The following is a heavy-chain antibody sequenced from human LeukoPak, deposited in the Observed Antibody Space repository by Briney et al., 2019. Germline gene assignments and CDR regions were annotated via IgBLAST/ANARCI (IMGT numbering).Heavy chain of an antibody. CDR1: GGSISSGGYY. CDR3: ARGVNYGSGVDI. J-gene: IGHJ3*02. CDR2: IYYSGST. Sequence: SETLSLTCTVSGGSISSGGYYWSWIRQHPGKGLEWIGYIYYSGSTYYNPSLKSRVTISVDTSKNQFSLKLSSVTAADTAVYYCARGVNYGSGVDIWGQGTMVTVSS. D-gene: IGHD3-10*01. V-gene: IGHV4-31*03.